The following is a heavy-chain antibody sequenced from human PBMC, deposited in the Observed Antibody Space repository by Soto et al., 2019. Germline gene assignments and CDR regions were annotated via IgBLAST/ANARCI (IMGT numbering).Heavy chain of an antibody. CDR3: ARQAAAPYYYYYYMDV. D-gene: IGHD6-13*01. CDR2: TYYRSKWYF. V-gene: IGHV6-1*01. CDR1: GDSVSSNSAG. J-gene: IGHJ6*03. Sequence: SQTLSLTCAISGDSVSSNSAGWNWIRPTPSRGLEWLGRTYYRSKWYFNYAVSVESRITINPDTSKNQFSLQLSSVTAADTAVYYCARQAAAPYYYYYYMDVWGKGTTVTVSS.